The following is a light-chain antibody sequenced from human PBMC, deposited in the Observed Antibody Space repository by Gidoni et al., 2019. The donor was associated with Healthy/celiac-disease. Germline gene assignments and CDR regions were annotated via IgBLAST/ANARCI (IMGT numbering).Light chain of an antibody. CDR2: DAS. CDR3: QQRSNWPPG. CDR1: QSVSSY. Sequence: EIVLTQSPATLSLSPVERATLSCRARQSVSSYLAWYQQKPGQAPRLLIYDASNRATGSPARFSGSGSGTDFTLTISSLEPEDFAVYYCQQRSNWPPGFGPGTKVEIK. J-gene: IGKJ3*01. V-gene: IGKV3-11*01.